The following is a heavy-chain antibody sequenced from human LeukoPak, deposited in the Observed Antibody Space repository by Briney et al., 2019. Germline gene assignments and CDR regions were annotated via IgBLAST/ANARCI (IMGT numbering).Heavy chain of an antibody. CDR3: ARDYPTGTTKRGLSWGLGWFDP. J-gene: IGHJ5*02. CDR1: GGSISSSSYY. V-gene: IGHV4-39*07. CDR2: IYYSGST. D-gene: IGHD1-1*01. Sequence: SETLSLTCTVSGGSISSSSYYWGWIRQPPGKGLEWIGSIYYSGSTYYNPSLKSRVTISVDTSKNQLSLKLSSVTAADTAVYYCARDYPTGTTKRGLSWGLGWFDPWGQGTLVTVSS.